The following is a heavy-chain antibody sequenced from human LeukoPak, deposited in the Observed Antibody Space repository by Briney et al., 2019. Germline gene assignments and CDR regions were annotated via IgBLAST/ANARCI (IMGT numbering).Heavy chain of an antibody. D-gene: IGHD2-2*01. CDR2: VYHSGST. CDR3: ARVVYCSSTSCYWGGFDY. J-gene: IGHJ4*02. CDR1: TYSISSGYY. Sequence: SETLSLTCAVSTYSISSGYYWGWIRQPPGKGLEWIGSVYHSGSTYYSPSLKSRVTISVDTSKNQFSLKVSSVTAADTAVYYCARVVYCSSTSCYWGGFDYWGQGTLVTVSS. V-gene: IGHV4-38-2*01.